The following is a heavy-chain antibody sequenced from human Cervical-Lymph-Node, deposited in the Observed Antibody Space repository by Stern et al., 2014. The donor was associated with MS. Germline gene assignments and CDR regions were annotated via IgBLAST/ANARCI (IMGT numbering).Heavy chain of an antibody. CDR3: AKDASSYSYSGAFDI. V-gene: IGHV3-9*01. D-gene: IGHD2-2*02. CDR1: EFTFGDYA. Sequence: VQMVESGGGLVQPGRSLRLSCAASEFTFGDYAMHWVRQSPRKGLEWVSSITWNSADIGYADSVKGRFSISRDNAKNSLYLQMNSLRPEDTALYYCAKDASSYSYSGAFDIWGQGTKVTVSS. J-gene: IGHJ3*02. CDR2: ITWNSADI.